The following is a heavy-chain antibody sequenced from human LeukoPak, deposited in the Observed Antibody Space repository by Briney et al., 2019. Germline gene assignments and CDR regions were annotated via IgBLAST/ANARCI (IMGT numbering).Heavy chain of an antibody. CDR2: FYSGST. Sequence: SETLSLTCTVSGVSISRYYWSWIRQSPGKGLEWIAYFYSGSTNYNPSLQSRVTISVDTSKNQFSLKLSSVTAADTAVYYCARRSNSSSWYYYFDYWGQGTLVTVSS. CDR3: ARRSNSSSWYYYFDY. D-gene: IGHD6-13*01. CDR1: GVSISRYY. J-gene: IGHJ4*02. V-gene: IGHV4-59*12.